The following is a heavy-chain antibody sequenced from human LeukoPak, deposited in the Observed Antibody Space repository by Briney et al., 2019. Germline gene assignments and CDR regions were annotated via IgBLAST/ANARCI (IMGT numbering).Heavy chain of an antibody. CDR3: ARGVKTIDY. CDR2: IYSDAINT. J-gene: IGHJ4*02. V-gene: IGHV3-30*19. Sequence: GGSLRLSCAASGFTFSSYGMHWVRQAPGEGLEWVAYIYSDAINTEYADSVKGRFTVSRDNSKNTLYLQMNSLRAEDTAVYYCARGVKTIDYWGQGTLVTVSS. CDR1: GFTFSSYG. D-gene: IGHD3-10*01.